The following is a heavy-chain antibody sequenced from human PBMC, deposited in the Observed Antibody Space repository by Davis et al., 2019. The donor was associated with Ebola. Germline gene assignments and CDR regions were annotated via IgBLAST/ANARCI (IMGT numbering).Heavy chain of an antibody. CDR3: AREHGVLRGAFDI. V-gene: IGHV1-8*01. CDR2: MNPNSGNT. CDR1: GYTFTSYD. Sequence: ASVKVSCKASGYTFTSYDINWVRQATGQGLEWMGWMNPNSGNTGYAQKFQGRVTITADESTSTAYMELSSLRSEDTAVYYCAREHGVLRGAFDIWGQGTMVTVSS. J-gene: IGHJ3*02. D-gene: IGHD2-15*01.